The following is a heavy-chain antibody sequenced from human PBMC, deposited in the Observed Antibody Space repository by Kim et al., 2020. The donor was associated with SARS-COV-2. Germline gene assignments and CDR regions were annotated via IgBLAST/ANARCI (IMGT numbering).Heavy chain of an antibody. J-gene: IGHJ4*02. CDR3: ARVATVWAFFDY. V-gene: IGHV4-30-4*05. D-gene: IGHD3-16*01. Sequence: SYHPSLKRRVTISVDAAKNQFSLRRNSGTAADTAVYYCARVATVWAFFDYWGQGSRVTVSS.